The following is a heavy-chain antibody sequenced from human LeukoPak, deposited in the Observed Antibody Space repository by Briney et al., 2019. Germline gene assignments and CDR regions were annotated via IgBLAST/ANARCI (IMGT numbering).Heavy chain of an antibody. Sequence: SGPTLVNPTQTLTLTCTFSGFSLNTPRVGVGWIRQPPGRALEWLALIYWDDDRRYSPSLKSRLTITKDTSKNQVVLTMTNMDPVDTATYFCAHRKNYYDSSVFDNWGQGTLVTVSS. D-gene: IGHD3-22*01. CDR3: AHRKNYYDSSVFDN. V-gene: IGHV2-5*02. J-gene: IGHJ4*02. CDR2: IYWDDDR. CDR1: GFSLNTPRVG.